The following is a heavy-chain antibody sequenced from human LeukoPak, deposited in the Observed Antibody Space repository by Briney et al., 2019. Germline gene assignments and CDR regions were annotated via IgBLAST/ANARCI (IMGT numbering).Heavy chain of an antibody. Sequence: GGSLRLSCAASGFTFSSYGIPWVRQAPSKGLEWVAAISYDGSSKYYADSVKGRFTISRDNSKNTLYLQMNSLRAEDTAVYYCARNQGVVVHGKYHYYGMDVWGQGTTVTVSS. D-gene: IGHD3-22*01. V-gene: IGHV3-30*03. CDR1: GFTFSSYG. J-gene: IGHJ6*02. CDR3: ARNQGVVVHGKYHYYGMDV. CDR2: ISYDGSSK.